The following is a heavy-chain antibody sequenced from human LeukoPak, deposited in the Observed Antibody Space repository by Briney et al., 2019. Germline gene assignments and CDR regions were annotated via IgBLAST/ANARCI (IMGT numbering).Heavy chain of an antibody. D-gene: IGHD3-16*01. CDR1: GYNFTSYW. Sequence: GESLNISCKGSGYNFTSYWIAWVRQMPGRGAEWMGIIYPGDSDTRYSPSSQGQVIISADKSISTAYLQWSSLKASDTAIYYCATYSDTFYFDCWGQGTLVTVSS. CDR2: IYPGDSDT. CDR3: ATYSDTFYFDC. J-gene: IGHJ4*02. V-gene: IGHV5-51*01.